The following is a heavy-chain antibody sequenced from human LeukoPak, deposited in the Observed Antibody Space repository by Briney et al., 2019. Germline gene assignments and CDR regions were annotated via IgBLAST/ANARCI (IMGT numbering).Heavy chain of an antibody. Sequence: SETLSLTCDVSGDSITTEYYWWGWLRQPPGKGLEGIAIIFFTGKIHDNPSLRNRISMSVDTSKDQFSLRMSAVTAPDTAVHYCARQLGVGVWTLDRWGQGTLVTVSS. CDR3: ARQLGVGVWTLDR. J-gene: IGHJ4*02. CDR1: GDSITTEYYW. V-gene: IGHV4-39*01. D-gene: IGHD3/OR15-3a*01. CDR2: IFFTGKI.